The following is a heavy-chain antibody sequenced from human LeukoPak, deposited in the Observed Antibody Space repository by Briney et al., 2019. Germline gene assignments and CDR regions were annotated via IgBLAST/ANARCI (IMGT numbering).Heavy chain of an antibody. J-gene: IGHJ5*02. D-gene: IGHD6-13*01. CDR3: ARSAAGTSWFDP. Sequence: ASVKVSCKASGYTFTSYDINWVRQATGQGLEWMGWMNPNSGNTGYAQKFQGRVTITRNTSISTAYMELSSLRSEDTAVYYCARSAAGTSWFDPWGQGTLVTVSS. CDR2: MNPNSGNT. CDR1: GYTFTSYD. V-gene: IGHV1-8*03.